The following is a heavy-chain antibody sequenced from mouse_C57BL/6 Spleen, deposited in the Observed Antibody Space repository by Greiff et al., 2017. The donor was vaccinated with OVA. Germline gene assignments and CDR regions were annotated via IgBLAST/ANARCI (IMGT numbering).Heavy chain of an antibody. V-gene: IGHV3-6*01. CDR2: ISYDGSN. D-gene: IGHD2-3*01. CDR1: GYSITSGYY. Sequence: EVQLQQSGPGLVKPSQSLSLTCSVTGYSITSGYYWNWIRQFPGNKLEWMGYISYDGSNNYNPSLKNRISITRDTSKNQFFLKLNSVTTEDTATYYCARDYSYDGYWAYWGQGTLVTVSA. J-gene: IGHJ3*01. CDR3: ARDYSYDGYWAY.